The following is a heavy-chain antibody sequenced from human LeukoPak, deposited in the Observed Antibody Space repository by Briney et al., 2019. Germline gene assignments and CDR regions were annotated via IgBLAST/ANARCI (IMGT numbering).Heavy chain of an antibody. J-gene: IGHJ4*02. V-gene: IGHV1-46*01. Sequence: ASVKVSCKASGYAFATYFIHWMRQAPGQGLEWLGRIDPSRGWTHLPRKFQGRVTVTRDTSTTTVDMELSSLTSEDTALYYCVREMDGGDFDYWGRGTLVTVSS. CDR3: VREMDGGDFDY. CDR1: GYAFATYF. CDR2: IDPSRGWT. D-gene: IGHD3-10*01.